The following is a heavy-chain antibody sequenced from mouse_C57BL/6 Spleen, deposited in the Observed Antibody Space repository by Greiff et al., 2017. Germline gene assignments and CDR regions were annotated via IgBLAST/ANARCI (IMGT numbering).Heavy chain of an antibody. J-gene: IGHJ4*01. CDR3: ARSRDYDRWYYAMDY. D-gene: IGHD2-4*01. CDR2: INPNNGGT. CDR1: GYTFTDYY. Sequence: VQLQQSGPELVKPGASVKISCKASGYTFTDYYMNWVKQSHGKSLEWIGDINPNNGGTSYNQKFKGKATLTVDKSSSTAYMELRSLTSEDSAVYYCARSRDYDRWYYAMDYWGQGTSVTVSS. V-gene: IGHV1-26*01.